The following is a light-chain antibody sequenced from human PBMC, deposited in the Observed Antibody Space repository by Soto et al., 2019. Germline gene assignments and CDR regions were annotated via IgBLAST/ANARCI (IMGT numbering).Light chain of an antibody. Sequence: IVMTQSPATLSVSPGDRVTLSCRSSTSVSSDLAWYQQRPGQAPRLLIYGASTRAPGIPARFSGTGSGTEFTLTISSLQAEDFASYYCQQYNNWPPYTFGQGTKLEIK. J-gene: IGKJ2*01. CDR1: TSVSSD. CDR3: QQYNNWPPYT. CDR2: GAS. V-gene: IGKV3-15*01.